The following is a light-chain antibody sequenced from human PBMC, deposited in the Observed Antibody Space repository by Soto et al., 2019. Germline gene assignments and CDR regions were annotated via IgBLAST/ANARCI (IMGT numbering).Light chain of an antibody. J-gene: IGKJ5*01. CDR2: AAS. CDR1: QSISSY. Sequence: DYQIKHEATPLSASVGDIFSIIFRESQSISSYLNWYQQKPGKAPKLLIYAASSLQSGVPSRFSGSGPGTDFTLTISRLQPEDFAPYYCQQSASTQIIGLGQGTLLEI. V-gene: IGKV1-39*01. CDR3: QQSASTQIIG.